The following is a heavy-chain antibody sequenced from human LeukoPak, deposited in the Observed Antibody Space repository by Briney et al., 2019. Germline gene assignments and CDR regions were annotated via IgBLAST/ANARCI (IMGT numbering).Heavy chain of an antibody. CDR1: GFTFNTYT. CDR2: ISGSSGII. D-gene: IGHD3-22*01. V-gene: IGHV3-48*01. J-gene: IGHJ4*02. Sequence: GSLRLSCAASGFTFNTYTMNWVRQAPGKGLEWVSYISGSSGIIDYADSVRGRFTISRDNAKNSLYLQMNSLSAEDTAVYYCARWPTYYESSGQVPFDYWGPGTLVTVSS. CDR3: ARWPTYYESSGQVPFDY.